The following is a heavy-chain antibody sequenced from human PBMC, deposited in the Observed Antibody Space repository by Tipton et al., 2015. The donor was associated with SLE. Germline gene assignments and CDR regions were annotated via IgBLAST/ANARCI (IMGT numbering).Heavy chain of an antibody. CDR1: GGSISSRSYD. J-gene: IGHJ5*02. D-gene: IGHD2-8*01. V-gene: IGHV4-39*01. CDR2: ITNNGNT. CDR3: ARHDTNYGRNWFDP. Sequence: TLSLTCTVSGGSISSRSYDWGWIRQPPGKGPEWIGRITNNGNTYYIPSLQSRVTMSVDTSKNHFSLKLSSVTAADTAVYYCARHDTNYGRNWFDPWGQGTLVTVSS.